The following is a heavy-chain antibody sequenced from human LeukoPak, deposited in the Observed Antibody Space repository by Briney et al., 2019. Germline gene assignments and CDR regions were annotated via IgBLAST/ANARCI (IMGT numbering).Heavy chain of an antibody. CDR1: GYTFTSYG. D-gene: IGHD2-2*01. CDR2: ISAYNGNT. J-gene: IGHJ6*03. CDR3: AAGFVVPAATTSDYYYYYMDV. Sequence: ASVKVFCKASGYTFTSYGISWVRQAPGQGLEWMGWISAYNGNTNYAQKLQGRVTMTTDTSTSTAYMELRSLRSDDTAVYYCAAGFVVPAATTSDYYYYYMDVWGRGTTVTVSS. V-gene: IGHV1-18*01.